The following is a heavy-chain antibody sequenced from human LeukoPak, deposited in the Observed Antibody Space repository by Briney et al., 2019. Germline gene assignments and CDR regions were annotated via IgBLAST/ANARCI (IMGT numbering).Heavy chain of an antibody. CDR2: ISYDGSNK. V-gene: IGHV3-30*03. CDR1: GFTFSSYG. J-gene: IGHJ4*02. D-gene: IGHD3-22*01. CDR3: ARDPWYYDSSGYLDY. Sequence: GRSLRLSCAASGFTFSSYGMHWVRQAPGKGLEWVAVISYDGSNKYYADSVKGRFTISRDNSKNTLYLQMNSLRAEDTAVYYCARDPWYYDSSGYLDYWGQGTLVTVSS.